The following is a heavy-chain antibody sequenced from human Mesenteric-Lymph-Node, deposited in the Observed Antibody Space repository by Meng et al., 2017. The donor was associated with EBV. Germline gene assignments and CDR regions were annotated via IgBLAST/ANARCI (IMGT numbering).Heavy chain of an antibody. J-gene: IGHJ4*02. Sequence: QVPLAESGGGLVKPGGSLRLSCAASGFTFNDYYMSWVRQVPGKGLEWISYMSGSGNTIYYADSVKGRFAISRDNANKSLYLQMNSLRDEDTAVYFCARIPVVAGMGDYFDHWGQGTLVTVSS. CDR3: ARIPVVAGMGDYFDH. V-gene: IGHV3-11*01. D-gene: IGHD6-19*01. CDR2: MSGSGNTI. CDR1: GFTFNDYY.